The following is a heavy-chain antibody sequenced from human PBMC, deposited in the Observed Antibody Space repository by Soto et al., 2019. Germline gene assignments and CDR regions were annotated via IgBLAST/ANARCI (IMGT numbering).Heavy chain of an antibody. CDR1: GFTFSNYA. J-gene: IGHJ4*02. CDR3: AKQVRDGTSSPYYFDY. V-gene: IGHV3-23*01. CDR2: ISSAVNT. D-gene: IGHD6-6*01. Sequence: LRLSCAGSGFTFSNYAMSWVRQAPGKGLEWVSAISSAVNTYYADSVKGRFTIFRDNSKNTLSLQMNSLRAEDTAVYYCAKQVRDGTSSPYYFDYWGQGTLVTVSS.